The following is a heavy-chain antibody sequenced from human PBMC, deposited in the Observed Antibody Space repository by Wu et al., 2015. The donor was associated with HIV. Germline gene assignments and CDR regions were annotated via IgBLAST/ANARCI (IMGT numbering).Heavy chain of an antibody. J-gene: IGHJ6*03. CDR3: AFGQAATISDYYYMDV. V-gene: IGHV1-2*02. CDR1: GYTFIGYY. D-gene: IGHD5-12*01. Sequence: QVQLVQSGAEVKKPGASVKVSCKASGYTFIGYYLHWVRQAPGQGLEWMGWIIPNSDGTNYAQKFQGRVTMTRDTSISTVYMELRRLRFDDMAVYYCAFGQAATISDYYYMDVWGKGTTVTVSS. CDR2: IIPNSDGT.